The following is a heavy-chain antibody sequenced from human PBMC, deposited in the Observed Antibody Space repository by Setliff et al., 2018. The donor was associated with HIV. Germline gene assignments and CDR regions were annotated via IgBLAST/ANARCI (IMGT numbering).Heavy chain of an antibody. CDR3: ARGRAARAIDWFDP. CDR1: GFTFSNYA. CDR2: VIGTGGGT. J-gene: IGHJ5*02. Sequence: LSLSCVASGFTFSNYALSWVRQAPGKGLQWVSTVIGTGGGTYYGDSVKGRFIISRDNSRDTLYLQMSNLRAEDTAIYYCARGRAARAIDWFDPWGQGTLVTVSS. D-gene: IGHD3-16*01. V-gene: IGHV3-23*01.